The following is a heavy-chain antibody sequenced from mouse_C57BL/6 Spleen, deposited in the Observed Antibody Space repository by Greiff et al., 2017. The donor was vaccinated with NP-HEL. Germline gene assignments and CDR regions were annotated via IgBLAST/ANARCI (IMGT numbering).Heavy chain of an antibody. D-gene: IGHD1-1*01. CDR1: GFTFSDYY. J-gene: IGHJ2*01. CDR3: ARHSSSLDY. CDR2: LSNGGGST. Sequence: EVKLMESGGGLVQPGGSLKLSCAASGFTFSDYYMYWVRQTPEKRLEWVAYLSNGGGSTYYPDTVKGRFTISRDNAKNTLYLQMSRLKSEDTAMYYCARHSSSLDYWGQGTTLTVSS. V-gene: IGHV5-12*01.